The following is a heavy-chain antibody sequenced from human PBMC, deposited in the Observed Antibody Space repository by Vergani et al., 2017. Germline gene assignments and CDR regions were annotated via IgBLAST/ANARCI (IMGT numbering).Heavy chain of an antibody. CDR1: GYTFTSYY. CDR2: INPSGGST. D-gene: IGHD6-19*01. CDR3: ARDRAAVAVDY. V-gene: IGHV1-46*03. J-gene: IGHJ4*02. Sequence: VQLVQSGAEVKKPGASVKVSCKASGYTFTSYYMHWVRQAPGQGLEWMGLINPSGGSTSYAQKFQGRVTMTRDTSTSTVYMELSSLRSEDTAVYYCARDRAAVAVDYWGQGTLVTVSS.